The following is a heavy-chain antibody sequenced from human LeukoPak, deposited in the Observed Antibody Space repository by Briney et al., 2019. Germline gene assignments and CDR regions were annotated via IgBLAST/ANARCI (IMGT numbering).Heavy chain of an antibody. CDR3: ARAHSSGRTFDY. V-gene: IGHV4-61*01. Sequence: SETLSLTCTVFGGPVSSGCYYWSWIRQPPGKGLEWIGYIYYSGSTNYNPSLKSRVTISVDTSKNQFSLKLSSVTAADTAVYYCARAHSSGRTFDYWGQGTLVTVSS. D-gene: IGHD6-19*01. CDR1: GGPVSSGCYY. CDR2: IYYSGST. J-gene: IGHJ4*02.